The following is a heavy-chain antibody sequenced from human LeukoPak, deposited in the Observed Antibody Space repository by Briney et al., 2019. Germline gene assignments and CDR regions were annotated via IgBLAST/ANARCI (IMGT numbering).Heavy chain of an antibody. J-gene: IGHJ5*02. Sequence: GGSLRLSYAASGFTFSSYAMSWVRQAPGKGLEWVSAISGSGGSTYYADSVKGRFTISRDNSKNTLYLQMNSLRAEDTAVYYCAEGGKDDYEDWFDPWGQGTLVTVSS. D-gene: IGHD5-24*01. V-gene: IGHV3-23*01. CDR2: ISGSGGST. CDR1: GFTFSSYA. CDR3: AEGGKDDYEDWFDP.